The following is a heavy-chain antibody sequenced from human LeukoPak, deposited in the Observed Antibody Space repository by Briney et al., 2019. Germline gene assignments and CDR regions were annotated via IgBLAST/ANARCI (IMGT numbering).Heavy chain of an antibody. J-gene: IGHJ3*02. CDR1: GFTFSSYA. V-gene: IGHV3-30*04. D-gene: IGHD3-3*01. CDR3: ARWSDAFDT. Sequence: GGSLRLSCAASGFTFSSYAMHWVRQAPGKGLEWVAVISYDGSNKYYADSVKGRFTISRDNSKNTLYLQMNSLRAEDTAVYYCARWSDAFDTWGQGTMVTVSS. CDR2: ISYDGSNK.